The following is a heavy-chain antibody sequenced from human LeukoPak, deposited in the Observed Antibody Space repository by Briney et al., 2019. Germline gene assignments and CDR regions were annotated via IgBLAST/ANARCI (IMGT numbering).Heavy chain of an antibody. CDR1: GYTFTSYY. CDR2: INPSGGST. CDR3: ARGSPTYYYDSSGYYFTFDH. D-gene: IGHD3-22*01. V-gene: IGHV1-46*01. J-gene: IGHJ4*02. Sequence: ASVKVSCKASGYTFTSYYMHWVRQAPGQGLEWMGIINPSGGSTSYAQKFQGRVTMTRDTSTSTVYMELSSLRSEDTAVYYCARGSPTYYYDSSGYYFTFDHWGQGTLVTVSS.